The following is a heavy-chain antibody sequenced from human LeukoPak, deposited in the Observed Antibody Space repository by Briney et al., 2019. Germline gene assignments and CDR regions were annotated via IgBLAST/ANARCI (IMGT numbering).Heavy chain of an antibody. CDR1: GGSISSYY. CDR2: IYYSGST. CDR3: ARGAVNPKYYYDSSGSPYFDY. J-gene: IGHJ4*02. V-gene: IGHV4-59*01. D-gene: IGHD3-22*01. Sequence: SETLSLTCTVSGGSISSYYWSWIRQPPGKGLEWIGYIYYSGSTNYNPSLKSRVTISVDTSKNQFSLKLSSVTAADTAVYYCARGAVNPKYYYDSSGSPYFDYWGQGTLVTVSS.